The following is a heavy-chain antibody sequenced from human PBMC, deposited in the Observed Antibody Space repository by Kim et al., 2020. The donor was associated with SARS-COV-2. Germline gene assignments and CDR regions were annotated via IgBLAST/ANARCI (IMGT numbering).Heavy chain of an antibody. J-gene: IGHJ4*02. V-gene: IGHV4-59*09. Sequence: NPSLKSRVTISVDTSKNQFSLKLSSVTAADTAVYYCARGDFWSGPTPRAYWGQGTLVTVSS. D-gene: IGHD3-3*01. CDR3: ARGDFWSGPTPRAY.